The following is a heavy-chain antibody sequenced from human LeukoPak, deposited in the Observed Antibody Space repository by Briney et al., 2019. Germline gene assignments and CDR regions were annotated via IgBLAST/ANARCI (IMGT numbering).Heavy chain of an antibody. J-gene: IGHJ4*02. V-gene: IGHV4-4*02. CDR1: GGSISSSNW. Sequence: SETLSLTCAVSGGSISSSNWWSWVRPPPGKGLEWIGEIYHSGSTNYNPSLKSRVTISVDKSKNQFSLKLSSVTAADTAVYYCARDRGDGYNSGYFEYWGQGTLVTVSS. CDR2: IYHSGST. CDR3: ARDRGDGYNSGYFEY. D-gene: IGHD5-24*01.